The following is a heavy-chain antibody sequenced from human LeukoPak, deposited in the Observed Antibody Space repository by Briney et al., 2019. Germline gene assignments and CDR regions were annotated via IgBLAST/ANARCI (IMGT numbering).Heavy chain of an antibody. Sequence: SKTLSLTCTVSGGSITSSYYWSWIRQPAGKGLEWIGRIYTSGSTNCNPSLKGRVTISVDTSKNQFSLKLSSVTAADTAVYYCARGSGSTDDYWGQGTLVTVSP. CDR2: IYTSGST. CDR1: GGSITSSYY. V-gene: IGHV4-61*02. D-gene: IGHD1-26*01. J-gene: IGHJ4*02. CDR3: ARGSGSTDDY.